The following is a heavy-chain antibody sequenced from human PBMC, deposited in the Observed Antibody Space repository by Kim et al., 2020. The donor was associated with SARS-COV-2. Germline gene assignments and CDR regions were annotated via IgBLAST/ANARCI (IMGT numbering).Heavy chain of an antibody. CDR3: ARDHVSLAGSYMDV. V-gene: IGHV1-3*01. CDR2: IIPGSHNI. Sequence: ASVKVSCKASGYIFTTYVIHWVRQAPGQRPEWMGRIIPGSHNIVYSQTFQGRVAMTEDASASTVYLELSSLRSEDTAVYYCARDHVSLAGSYMDVWGNGTTVTVSS. D-gene: IGHD6-19*01. CDR1: GYIFTTYV. J-gene: IGHJ6*03.